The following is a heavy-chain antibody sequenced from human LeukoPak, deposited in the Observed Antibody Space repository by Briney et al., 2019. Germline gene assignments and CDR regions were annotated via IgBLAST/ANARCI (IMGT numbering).Heavy chain of an antibody. CDR2: ISYDGSNK. D-gene: IGHD1-26*01. J-gene: IGHJ1*01. V-gene: IGHV3-30-3*01. CDR1: GFTFSSYA. Sequence: GGSLRLSCAASGFTFSSYAMHWVRQAPGKGLEWEAVISYDGSNKYYADSVKGRFTISRDNSKNTLYLQMNSLRAEDTAVYYCARIYAKKVGATDFQHWGQGTLVTVSS. CDR3: ARIYAKKVGATDFQH.